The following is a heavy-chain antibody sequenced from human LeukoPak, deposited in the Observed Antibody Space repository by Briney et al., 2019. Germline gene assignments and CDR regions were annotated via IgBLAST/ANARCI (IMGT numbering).Heavy chain of an antibody. CDR3: TTEPPLRYFDWLSYPFDY. CDR2: IKSKTDGGTT. V-gene: IGHV3-15*01. Sequence: GGSLRLSCAASGFTFSNAWMSWVRQAPGKGLEWVGRIKSKTDGGTTDYAAPMKGRFTISRDDSKNTLYLQMNSLKTEDTAVYYCTTEPPLRYFDWLSYPFDYWGQGTLVTVSS. J-gene: IGHJ4*02. CDR1: GFTFSNAW. D-gene: IGHD3-9*01.